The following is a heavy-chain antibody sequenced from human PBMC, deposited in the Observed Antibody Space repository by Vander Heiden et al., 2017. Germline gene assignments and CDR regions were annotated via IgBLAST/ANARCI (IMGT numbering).Heavy chain of an antibody. V-gene: IGHV3-15*01. J-gene: IGHJ4*02. D-gene: IGHD1-26*01. Sequence: KGRFTISRDDSKNTLYLQMNSLKTEDTAVYYCTTAYSGTGYWGQGTLVTVSS. CDR3: TTAYSGTGY.